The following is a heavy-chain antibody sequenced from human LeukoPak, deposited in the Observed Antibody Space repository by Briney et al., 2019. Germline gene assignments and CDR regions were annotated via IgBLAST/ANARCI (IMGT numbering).Heavy chain of an antibody. Sequence: GRSLRLSCAASGFTFDDYAMHWVRQAPGKGLEWVSGISWNSGSIGYADSVKGRFTISRDNAKNSLYLQMNSLRAEDTAVYYCARDCSSTSCYFDAFDIWGQGTMVTVSS. J-gene: IGHJ3*02. CDR2: ISWNSGSI. CDR1: GFTFDDYA. CDR3: ARDCSSTSCYFDAFDI. V-gene: IGHV3-9*01. D-gene: IGHD2-2*01.